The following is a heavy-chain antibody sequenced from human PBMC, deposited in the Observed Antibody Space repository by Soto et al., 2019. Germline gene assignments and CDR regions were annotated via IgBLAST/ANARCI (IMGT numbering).Heavy chain of an antibody. Sequence: GGSLRLSCAASGFTFSSYSMSWVRQAPGKGLEWVSSISSSSSYIYYADSVRGRFTISRDNSKSTLYVQMNSLRADDTAMYFCAKDFSAVGAPRFDYWGPGTLVTVSS. V-gene: IGHV3-21*04. CDR3: AKDFSAVGAPRFDY. CDR2: ISSSSSYI. CDR1: GFTFSSYS. D-gene: IGHD1-26*01. J-gene: IGHJ4*02.